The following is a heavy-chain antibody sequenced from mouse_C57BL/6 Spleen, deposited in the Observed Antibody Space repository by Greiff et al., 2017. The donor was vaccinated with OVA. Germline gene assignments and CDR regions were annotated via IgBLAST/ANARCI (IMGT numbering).Heavy chain of an antibody. J-gene: IGHJ2*01. CDR3: AKEYDYDAHYFDY. Sequence: QVQLQQPGAELVRPGSSVKLSCKASGYTFTGYWMHWVKQRPIQGLEWIGNIDPSDSETHYNQKFKDKATLTVDKSSSTAYMQLSSLTSEDSAVYYCAKEYDYDAHYFDYWGQGTTLTVSS. CDR2: IDPSDSET. CDR1: GYTFTGYW. V-gene: IGHV1-52*01. D-gene: IGHD2-4*01.